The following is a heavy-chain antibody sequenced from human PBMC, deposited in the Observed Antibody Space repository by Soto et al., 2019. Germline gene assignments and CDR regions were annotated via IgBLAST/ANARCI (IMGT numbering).Heavy chain of an antibody. D-gene: IGHD3-22*01. CDR2: ISWNSGSL. Sequence: QTGGSLRLSCAASGFRFDDYAMHWVRQVPGKGLEWVSGISWNSGSLGYGDSVKGRFTISRDNAKNSLYLQMNGLRPEDTAFYYCVKDNGGYYDSSGNFEYWGQGTLVTVSS. J-gene: IGHJ4*02. CDR3: VKDNGGYYDSSGNFEY. V-gene: IGHV3-9*01. CDR1: GFRFDDYA.